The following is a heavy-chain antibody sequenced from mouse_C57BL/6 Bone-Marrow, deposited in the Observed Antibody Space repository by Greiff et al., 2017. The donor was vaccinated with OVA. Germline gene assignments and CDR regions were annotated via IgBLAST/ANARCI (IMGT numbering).Heavy chain of an antibody. CDR1: GLNIKDDY. J-gene: IGHJ3*01. D-gene: IGHD1-1*01. V-gene: IGHV14-4*01. CDR2: IDPENGDT. Sequence: VQLQQSGAELVRPGASVKLSCTASGLNIKDDYMHWVKQRPEQGLEWIGWIDPENGDTEYDSKFQGKATITADTSSNTAYLQLSSLTSEDTAVYYCTTRDYGSSLCFAYWGQGTLVTVSA. CDR3: TTRDYGSSLCFAY.